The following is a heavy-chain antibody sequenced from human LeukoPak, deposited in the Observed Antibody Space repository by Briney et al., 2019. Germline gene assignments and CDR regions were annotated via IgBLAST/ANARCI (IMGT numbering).Heavy chain of an antibody. V-gene: IGHV3-23*01. J-gene: IGHJ5*02. D-gene: IGHD5-12*01. CDR2: ISGSGGST. CDR1: GFTFSSYG. CDR3: AKGDGSGYGYGNWFDP. Sequence: GGSLRLSCAASGFTFSSYGMSWVRQAPGKGLEWVSAISGSGGSTYYADSVKGRFTISRDNSKNTVYLQMNSLRAEDTAVYYCAKGDGSGYGYGNWFDPWGQGTLVTVSS.